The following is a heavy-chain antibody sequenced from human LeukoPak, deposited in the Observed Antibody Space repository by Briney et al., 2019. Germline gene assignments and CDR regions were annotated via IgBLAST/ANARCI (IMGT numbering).Heavy chain of an antibody. D-gene: IGHD6-19*01. Sequence: GGSLRLSCAASGFTFSSYAMHWVRQAPGKGLEWVAVISYDGSNKYYADSVKGRFTISRDNSKNTLYLQMNSLRAEDTAVYYCARDIAVAGFDYWGQGTLVTVSS. J-gene: IGHJ4*02. V-gene: IGHV3-30*04. CDR2: ISYDGSNK. CDR3: ARDIAVAGFDY. CDR1: GFTFSSYA.